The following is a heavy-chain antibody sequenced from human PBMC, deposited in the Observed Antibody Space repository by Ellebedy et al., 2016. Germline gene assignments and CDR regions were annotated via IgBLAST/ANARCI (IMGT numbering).Heavy chain of an antibody. CDR3: VRGGGNFDS. Sequence: GESLKISCAASGFTFNTYWMSWVRQAPGKGLEWVANIKEDGSDNYYVDSVKGRFTISRDNVKNSLSLQMNSLRAEDTAVYYCVRGGGNFDSWGQGTLVTVSS. CDR2: IKEDGSDN. D-gene: IGHD3-16*01. V-gene: IGHV3-7*03. CDR1: GFTFNTYW. J-gene: IGHJ4*02.